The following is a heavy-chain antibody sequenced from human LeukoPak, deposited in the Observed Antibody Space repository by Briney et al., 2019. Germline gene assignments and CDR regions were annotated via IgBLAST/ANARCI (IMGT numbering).Heavy chain of an antibody. CDR1: GYTFTSCY. D-gene: IGHD3-9*01. V-gene: IGHV1-2*02. J-gene: IGHJ2*01. CDR3: AREPHYDLLTGYALGYLDL. Sequence: ASVKVSCKASGYTFTSCYMHWVRQAPGQGLEWMGWINSNSGDTNYAQKFQGRVTMTRDTSISTAYMELSRLRSDDTAVYYCAREPHYDLLTGYALGYLDLWGRGTLLTVSS. CDR2: INSNSGDT.